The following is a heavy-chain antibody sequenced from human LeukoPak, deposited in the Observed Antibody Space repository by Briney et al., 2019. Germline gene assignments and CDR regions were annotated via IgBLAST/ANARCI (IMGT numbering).Heavy chain of an antibody. V-gene: IGHV5-51*01. Sequence: GASVKVSCKASGYTFTSYWIGWVRQVPGKGLEWMGIIYPGDSDTRYSPSFQGQVTISADKSISTAYLQWSSLKASDTAMYYCARAFGSTVTTFDYWGQGTLVTVSS. CDR3: ARAFGSTVTTFDY. J-gene: IGHJ4*02. D-gene: IGHD4-17*01. CDR1: GYTFTSYW. CDR2: IYPGDSDT.